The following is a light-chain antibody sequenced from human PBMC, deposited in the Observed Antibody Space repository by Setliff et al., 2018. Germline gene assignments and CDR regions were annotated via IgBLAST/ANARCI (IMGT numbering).Light chain of an antibody. CDR3: QVWDSGSEHYV. CDR2: YDS. V-gene: IGLV3-21*04. CDR1: NIGGKS. J-gene: IGLJ1*01. Sequence: SYELAQPPSVSVAPGKTAGITCGGDNIGGKSVNWYQQKPGQAPVLVIYYDSDRPSGIPERFFGSNSGNTATLTISRVEAGDEADYYCQVWDSGSEHYVFGTGTKVTVL.